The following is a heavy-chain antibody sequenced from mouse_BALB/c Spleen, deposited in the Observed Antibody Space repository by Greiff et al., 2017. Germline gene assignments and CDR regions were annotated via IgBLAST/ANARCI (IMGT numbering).Heavy chain of an antibody. CDR1: GYAFSSSW. J-gene: IGHJ2*01. CDR3: ARSNWGYYFDY. D-gene: IGHD4-1*01. CDR2: IYPGDGDT. V-gene: IGHV1-82*01. Sequence: QVHVKQSGPELVKPGASVKISCKASGYAFSSSWMNWVKQRPGQGLEWIGRIYPGDGDTNYNGKFKGKATLTADKSSSTAYMQLSSLTSVDSAVYFCARSNWGYYFDYWGQGTTLTVSS.